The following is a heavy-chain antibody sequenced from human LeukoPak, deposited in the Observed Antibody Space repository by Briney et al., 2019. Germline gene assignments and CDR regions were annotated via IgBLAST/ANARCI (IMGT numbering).Heavy chain of an antibody. D-gene: IGHD3-10*01. Sequence: ASETLSLTCSVSGGPIRNYYWTWIRQPPGKGLEWIGYIFYSGSTNYNPSLKSRVTISLDTSKNHFSLKLNSVTAADTAVYYCASSSSGSYYNGFDIWGQGTMVTVAS. V-gene: IGHV4-59*01. J-gene: IGHJ3*02. CDR2: IFYSGST. CDR3: ASSSSGSYYNGFDI. CDR1: GGPIRNYY.